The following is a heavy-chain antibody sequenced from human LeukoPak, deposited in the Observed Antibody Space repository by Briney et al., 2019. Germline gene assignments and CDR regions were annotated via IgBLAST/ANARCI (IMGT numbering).Heavy chain of an antibody. D-gene: IGHD5-24*01. Sequence: SVKVSCKASGGTFSSYAISWVRQAPGQGLEWVGGIIPIFVTTNYAQKFQGRVTITTDESTSTAYVELSSLRSEDTAVYYCARMDGYNRIFDYWGQGTLVTVSS. CDR1: GGTFSSYA. CDR3: ARMDGYNRIFDY. J-gene: IGHJ4*02. CDR2: IIPIFVTT. V-gene: IGHV1-69*05.